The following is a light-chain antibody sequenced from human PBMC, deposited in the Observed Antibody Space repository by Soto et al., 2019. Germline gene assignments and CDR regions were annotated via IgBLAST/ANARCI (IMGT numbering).Light chain of an antibody. CDR1: QTINSW. Sequence: DIQMTQSPSTLSASVRDRVTITCRASQTINSWLAWYQQRPGKAPRLLIYKASTLESGVPSRFSGSGSGTDFTLTISSLQPEDVATYYCQKYDSAPWTFGQGTKVEIK. CDR3: QKYDSAPWT. J-gene: IGKJ1*01. CDR2: KAS. V-gene: IGKV1-5*03.